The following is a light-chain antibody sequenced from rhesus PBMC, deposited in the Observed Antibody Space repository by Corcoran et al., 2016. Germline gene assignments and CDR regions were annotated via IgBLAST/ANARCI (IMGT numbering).Light chain of an antibody. CDR2: DIS. Sequence: DIQMTQSPSSLSASVGDTVTITCQASQGITKYLTWYQQKPGKAPKLLIYDISTLQSGVPSRFSGSGAGTEFSLTISSLQPEDFGVYYCQQHTSVPLTFGGGTKVESK. CDR1: QGITKY. J-gene: IGKJ4*01. V-gene: IGKV1-33*01. CDR3: QQHTSVPLT.